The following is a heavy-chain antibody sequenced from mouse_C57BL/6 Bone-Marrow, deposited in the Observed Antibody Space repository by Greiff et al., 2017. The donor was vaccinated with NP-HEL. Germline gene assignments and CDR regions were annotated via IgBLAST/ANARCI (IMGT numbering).Heavy chain of an antibody. D-gene: IGHD2-3*01. CDR2: INPNNGGT. V-gene: IGHV1-18*01. Sequence: EVKLQESGPELVKPGASVKIPCKASGYTFTDYNMDWVKQSHGKSLEWIGDINPNNGGTIYNQKFKGKATLTVDKSSSTAYMELRSLTSEDTAVYYCARDRGADGYYGFAYWGQGTLVTVSA. CDR1: GYTFTDYN. CDR3: ARDRGADGYYGFAY. J-gene: IGHJ3*01.